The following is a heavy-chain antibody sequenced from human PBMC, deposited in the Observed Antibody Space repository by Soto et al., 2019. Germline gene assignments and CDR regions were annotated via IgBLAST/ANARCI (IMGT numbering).Heavy chain of an antibody. CDR3: ARAANIWSGYSNYYGMDV. V-gene: IGHV3-11*01. Sequence: GGSLRLSCAISGFTFSDYYMSWIRQAPGKGLGWVSYISTSGNTIYYADSVKGRFTISRDNAKNSLYLQMHSLRVEDTAVYYCARAANIWSGYSNYYGMDVWGQGTTVTVSS. CDR2: ISTSGNTI. D-gene: IGHD3-3*01. CDR1: GFTFSDYY. J-gene: IGHJ6*02.